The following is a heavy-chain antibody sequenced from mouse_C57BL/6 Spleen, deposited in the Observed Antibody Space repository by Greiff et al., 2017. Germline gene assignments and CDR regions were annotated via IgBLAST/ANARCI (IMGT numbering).Heavy chain of an antibody. CDR1: GFTFSDYG. Sequence: EVHLVESGGGLVKPGGSLKLSCAASGFTFSDYGMHWVRQAPEKGLEWVAYISSGSSTNYYADTVKGRFTISRDNAKHTLFLQMTSLRSEDTAMYYCARIDYYWYFDVWGTGTTVTVSS. D-gene: IGHD2-4*01. J-gene: IGHJ1*03. CDR3: ARIDYYWYFDV. V-gene: IGHV5-17*01. CDR2: ISSGSSTN.